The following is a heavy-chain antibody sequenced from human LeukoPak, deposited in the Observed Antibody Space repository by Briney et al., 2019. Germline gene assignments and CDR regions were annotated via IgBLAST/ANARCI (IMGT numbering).Heavy chain of an antibody. CDR1: GYTLSSYA. J-gene: IGHJ4*02. CDR3: AKAPVTTCRCAYCYPFDY. D-gene: IGHD2-21*01. CDR2: ISDSGNT. Sequence: PGGSLRLSCAASGYTLSSYAMSWARQAPGKGLEWVSAISDSGNTYHADSVKGRFTISRDSSKNTLFLQMNRLRPEDAAVYYCAKAPVTTCRCAYCYPFDYWREGTLLTVSS. V-gene: IGHV3-23*01.